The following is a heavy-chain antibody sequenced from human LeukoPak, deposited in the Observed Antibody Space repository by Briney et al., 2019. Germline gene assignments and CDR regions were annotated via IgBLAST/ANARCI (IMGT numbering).Heavy chain of an antibody. J-gene: IGHJ3*02. D-gene: IGHD2-8*01. CDR2: IYWDDDK. Sequence: SGPTLVKPTQTLTLTCTFSGFSLSPSGVGVGWIRQPPGKALEWLALIYWDDDKRYSPSLKSRLTITKDTSKNQVVLTMTNMDPVGTATYYCALHMVFLGAFDMWGQGTMVTVSS. V-gene: IGHV2-5*02. CDR1: GFSLSPSGVG. CDR3: ALHMVFLGAFDM.